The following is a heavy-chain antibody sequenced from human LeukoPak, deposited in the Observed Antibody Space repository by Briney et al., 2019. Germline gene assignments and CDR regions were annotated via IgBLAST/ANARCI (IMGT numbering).Heavy chain of an antibody. CDR3: ARGFGIVGATEYWFDP. Sequence: ASVKVSCKASGYTFTSYGISWVRQARGQGLEWMGWISAYNGNRNYAQKFQGRVTMTTDTSTSTAYMELRSLRSDDTAVYYCARGFGIVGATEYWFDPWGQGTLVTVSS. J-gene: IGHJ5*02. CDR1: GYTFTSYG. D-gene: IGHD1-26*01. CDR2: ISAYNGNR. V-gene: IGHV1-18*01.